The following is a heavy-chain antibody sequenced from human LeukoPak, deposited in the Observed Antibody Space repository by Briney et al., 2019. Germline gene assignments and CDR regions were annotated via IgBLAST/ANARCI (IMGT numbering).Heavy chain of an antibody. Sequence: GGSLRLSCAASGFTFSSYAMSCVRQAPGKGLEWVSAISGSGGSTYYADSVKGRFTISRDNSKNTLYLQMNSLRAEDTAVYYCAKGRSSSWFHYFDYWGQGTLVTVSS. D-gene: IGHD6-13*01. CDR1: GFTFSSYA. CDR2: ISGSGGST. V-gene: IGHV3-23*01. J-gene: IGHJ4*02. CDR3: AKGRSSSWFHYFDY.